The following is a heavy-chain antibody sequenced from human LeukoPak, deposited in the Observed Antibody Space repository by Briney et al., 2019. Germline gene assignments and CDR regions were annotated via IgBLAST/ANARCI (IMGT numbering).Heavy chain of an antibody. Sequence: GGSLRLSCAASGFTFSGSAMHWVRQASGKGLEWVGRIRSKANGYATAYAASVKGRFTISRDDSKNTAYLQMNSLKTEDTAVYYCTTHSAVAGTRIGGYWGQGTLVTVSS. D-gene: IGHD6-19*01. J-gene: IGHJ4*02. CDR1: GFTFSGSA. CDR3: TTHSAVAGTRIGGY. CDR2: IRSKANGYAT. V-gene: IGHV3-73*01.